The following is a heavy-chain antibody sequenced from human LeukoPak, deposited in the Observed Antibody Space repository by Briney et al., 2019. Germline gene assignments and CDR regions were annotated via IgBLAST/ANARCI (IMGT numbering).Heavy chain of an antibody. Sequence: GGSLRLSCAASGFSVDYNYMTWVRQAPGRGLEWVASIDDTGTHYAASVKGRFDISRDISKNAVSLHLNNVRADDTGLYFCARESGSLTKVTYYGLDIWGPGTTVAVTS. J-gene: IGHJ6*02. D-gene: IGHD3-3*01. CDR3: ARESGSLTKVTYYGLDI. CDR2: IDDTGT. CDR1: GFSVDYNY. V-gene: IGHV3-66*01.